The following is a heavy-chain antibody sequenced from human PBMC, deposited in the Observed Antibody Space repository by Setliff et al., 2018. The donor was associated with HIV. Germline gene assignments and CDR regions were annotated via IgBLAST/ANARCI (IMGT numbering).Heavy chain of an antibody. D-gene: IGHD2-2*01. CDR1: GGSITSGNYY. J-gene: IGHJ6*02. V-gene: IGHV4-39*07. CDR2: MYPSGSS. CDR3: ARVGYCSSTNRYWGRPSYGMGV. Sequence: SETLSLTCNASGGSITSGNYYWAWIRQPPGKGLEWIGNMYPSGSSYFNPTLQSRVTMSADTSKKQFFLKLSSVTAADTAVYYCARVGYCSSTNRYWGRPSYGMGVWGQGTTVTVSS.